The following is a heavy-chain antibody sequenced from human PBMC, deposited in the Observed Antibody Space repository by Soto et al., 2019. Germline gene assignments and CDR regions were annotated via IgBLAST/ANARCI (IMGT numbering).Heavy chain of an antibody. V-gene: IGHV1-18*01. CDR3: ARDRPYYYDSSGYYPEPGTYYYYGMDV. J-gene: IGHJ6*02. D-gene: IGHD3-22*01. CDR2: ISAYNGNT. Sequence: GASVKVSCKASGYTFASYGISWVRQAPGQGLEWMGWISAYNGNTNYAQKLQGRVTMTTDTSTSTAYMELRSLRSDDTAVYYCARDRPYYYDSSGYYPEPGTYYYYGMDVWGQGTTVTVSS. CDR1: GYTFASYG.